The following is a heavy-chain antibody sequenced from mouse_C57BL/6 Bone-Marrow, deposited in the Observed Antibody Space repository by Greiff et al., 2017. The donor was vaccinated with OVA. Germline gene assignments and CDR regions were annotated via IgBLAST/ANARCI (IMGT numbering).Heavy chain of an antibody. Sequence: EVQLQESGGGLVQPGESLKLSCESNEYEFPSHDMSWVRKTPEKRLELVAAINSDGGSTYYPDTMERRFIISRDNTKKTLYLQMSSLRSEDTALYYCARRSYYGSSYWWYFDVWGTGTTVTVSS. CDR2: INSDGGST. V-gene: IGHV5-2*01. CDR3: ARRSYYGSSYWWYFDV. CDR1: EYEFPSHD. J-gene: IGHJ1*03. D-gene: IGHD1-1*01.